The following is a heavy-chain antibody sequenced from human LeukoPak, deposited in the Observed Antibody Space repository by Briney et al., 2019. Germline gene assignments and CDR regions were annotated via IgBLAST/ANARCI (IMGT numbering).Heavy chain of an antibody. CDR3: ARERTTVTMPNLRPQYYFDY. Sequence: ASVKVSCKASGYTFTSYGISWVRQAPGQGLEWMGWISAYNGNTNYAQKLQGRVTMTTDTSTSTAYMELRSLRSDDTAVYYCARERTTVTMPNLRPQYYFDYWGQGTLVTVSS. D-gene: IGHD4-17*01. J-gene: IGHJ4*02. CDR1: GYTFTSYG. CDR2: ISAYNGNT. V-gene: IGHV1-18*01.